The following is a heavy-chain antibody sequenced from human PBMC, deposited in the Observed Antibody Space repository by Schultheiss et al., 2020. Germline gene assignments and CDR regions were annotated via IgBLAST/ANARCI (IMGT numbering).Heavy chain of an antibody. CDR1: GFTFSSYG. CDR2: ISYDGSNK. V-gene: IGHV3-30*18. D-gene: IGHD4-17*01. Sequence: GESLKISCAASGFTFSSYGMHWVRQAPGKGLEWVAVISYDGSNKYYADSVKGRFTISRDNSKNTLYLQMNSLRAEDTAVYYCAKGNDYGDESFDYWGQGTLVTVSS. J-gene: IGHJ4*02. CDR3: AKGNDYGDESFDY.